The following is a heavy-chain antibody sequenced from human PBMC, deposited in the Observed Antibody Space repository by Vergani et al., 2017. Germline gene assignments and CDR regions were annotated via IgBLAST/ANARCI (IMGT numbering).Heavy chain of an antibody. J-gene: IGHJ6*03. Sequence: QVQLQQWGAGLLKPSETLSLTCAVYGGSFSGYYWSWIRQPPGKGPEWIGYIFPSGNSDYNPSLKNRVSISLDKSKNQFSLWVNSVTAEDTAVYFCARASLRALVGYYYYMDVWGKGKTVVVSS. CDR1: GGSFSGYY. V-gene: IGHV4-34*12. D-gene: IGHD3-16*02. CDR2: IFPSGNS. CDR3: ARASLRALVGYYYYMDV.